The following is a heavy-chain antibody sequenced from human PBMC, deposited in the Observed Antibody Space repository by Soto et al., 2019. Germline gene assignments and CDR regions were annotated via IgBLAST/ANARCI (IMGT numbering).Heavy chain of an antibody. CDR3: ASDAYYYYMDV. J-gene: IGHJ6*03. V-gene: IGHV3-11*01. CDR2: ISSSGSTI. Sequence: GGSLRLSCAASGFTFSDYYMSWIRQAPGKGLEWVSYISSSGSTIYYADSVKGRFTISRDNAKNSLYLQMNSLRAEDTAVYYCASDAYYYYMDVRGKRTTVTVSS. CDR1: GFTFSDYY.